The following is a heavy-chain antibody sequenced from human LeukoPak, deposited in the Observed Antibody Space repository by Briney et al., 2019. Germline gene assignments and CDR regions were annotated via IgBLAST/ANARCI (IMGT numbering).Heavy chain of an antibody. CDR1: GYTFTGYN. V-gene: IGHV1-2*07. Sequence: ASVKVSCKASGYTFTGYNMHWVRQAPGQGLEWMGWINPKSGATIFARKFQDRVTLTRDTSINTVYMELSRLNYGDTAFYFCARASFNGNSEAYWGQGTLVTVSS. D-gene: IGHD4-23*01. CDR3: ARASFNGNSEAY. CDR2: INPKSGAT. J-gene: IGHJ4*02.